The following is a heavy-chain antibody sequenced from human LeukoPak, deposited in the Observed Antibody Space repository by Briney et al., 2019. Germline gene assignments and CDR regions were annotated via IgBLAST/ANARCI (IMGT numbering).Heavy chain of an antibody. Sequence: ASVKVSCKASGGTFSSYAISWVRQAPGQGLEWMGRIIPILGIANYAQKFQGRVTITADKSTSTAYMELSSLRSEDTAVYYCARLGSHGAFDIWGQGIMVTVSS. CDR3: ARLGSHGAFDI. J-gene: IGHJ3*02. CDR1: GGTFSSYA. V-gene: IGHV1-69*04. D-gene: IGHD1-26*01. CDR2: IIPILGIA.